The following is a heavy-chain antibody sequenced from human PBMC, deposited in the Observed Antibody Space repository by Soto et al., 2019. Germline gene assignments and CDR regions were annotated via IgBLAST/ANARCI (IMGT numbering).Heavy chain of an antibody. CDR2: IYYSGST. V-gene: IGHV4-31*03. J-gene: IGHJ6*03. Sequence: SETLSVTCTVSCGSISSGGYYWSWIRQHPGKGLEWIGYIYYSGSTYYNPSLKSRVTISVDTSKNQFSLKLSSVTAADTAVYYCARSYRRYCSGGSCYSYYYYYMDVWGKGTTVTVSS. D-gene: IGHD2-15*01. CDR1: CGSISSGGYY. CDR3: ARSYRRYCSGGSCYSYYYYYMDV.